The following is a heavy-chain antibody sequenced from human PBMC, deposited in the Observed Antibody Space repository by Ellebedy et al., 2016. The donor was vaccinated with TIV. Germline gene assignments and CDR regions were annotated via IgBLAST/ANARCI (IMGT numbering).Heavy chain of an antibody. CDR1: GGTFSSYA. D-gene: IGHD1-14*01. J-gene: IGHJ4*02. CDR3: ARVGSSRHRGFDY. V-gene: IGHV1-69*13. CDR2: IIPIFGTA. Sequence: SVKVSXXASGGTFSSYAISWVRQAPGQGLEWMGGIIPIFGTANYAQKFQGRVTITADESTSTAYMELSSLRSEDTAVYYCARVGSSRHRGFDYWGQGTLVTVSS.